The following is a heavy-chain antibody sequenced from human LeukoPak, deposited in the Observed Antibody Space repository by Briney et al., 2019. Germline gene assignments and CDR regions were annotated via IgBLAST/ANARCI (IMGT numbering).Heavy chain of an antibody. Sequence: SETLSLACTVSGGSISSYYWSWIRQPPGKGLEWIGYIYYSGSTNYNPSLKSRVTISVDTSKNQFSLKLSSVTAADTAVYYCARSGGTWSYNYWGQGTLVTVSS. CDR1: GGSISSYY. CDR3: ARSGGTWSYNY. V-gene: IGHV4-59*01. D-gene: IGHD1-26*01. J-gene: IGHJ4*02. CDR2: IYYSGST.